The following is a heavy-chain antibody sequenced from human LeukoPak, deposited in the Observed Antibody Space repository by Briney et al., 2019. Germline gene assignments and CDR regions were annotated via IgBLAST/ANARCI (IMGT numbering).Heavy chain of an antibody. V-gene: IGHV4-30-2*01. Sequence: SQTLSLTCVVSGGSISRGGYSWSWIPQPPGKGLEWIGYLYHSGSTYYNPSLKSRVTISVDRSKNQFSLKLSSVTAADTAVYYCARGIGGYCSSTSCYGFNWFDPWVQATLVTVCS. CDR2: LYHSGST. D-gene: IGHD2-2*01. J-gene: IGHJ5*02. CDR3: ARGIGGYCSSTSCYGFNWFDP. CDR1: GGSISRGGYS.